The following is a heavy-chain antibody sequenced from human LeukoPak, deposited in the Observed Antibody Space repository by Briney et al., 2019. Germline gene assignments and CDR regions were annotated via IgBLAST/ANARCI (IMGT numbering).Heavy chain of an antibody. Sequence: ASVKVSCKASGYTFTGYYMHWVRQAPGQGLEWMGWINPNSGGTNYAQKFQGRVTMTRDTSISTAYMELSRLRSDDTAVYYCASPYYYGSGSWDFDYWGQGTLVTVSS. CDR3: ASPYYYGSGSWDFDY. J-gene: IGHJ4*02. CDR1: GYTFTGYY. CDR2: INPNSGGT. V-gene: IGHV1-2*02. D-gene: IGHD3-10*01.